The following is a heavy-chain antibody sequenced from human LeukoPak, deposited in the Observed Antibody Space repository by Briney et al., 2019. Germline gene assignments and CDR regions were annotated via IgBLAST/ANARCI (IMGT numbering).Heavy chain of an antibody. CDR3: ANSRGWLQYPEASDI. CDR2: ISGSGGST. D-gene: IGHD5-24*01. J-gene: IGHJ3*02. V-gene: IGHV3-23*01. Sequence: GGSLRLSCAASGFTFSSYAMSWVRQAPGKGLEWVSAISGSGGSTYYADSVKGRFTISRDNSKNTLYLQMNSLRAEDTAVYYCANSRGWLQYPEASDIWGQGTMVTVSS. CDR1: GFTFSSYA.